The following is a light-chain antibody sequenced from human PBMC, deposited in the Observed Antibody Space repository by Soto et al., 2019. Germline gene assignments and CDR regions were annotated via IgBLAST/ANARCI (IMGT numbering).Light chain of an antibody. CDR1: XXNIGADYD. J-gene: IGLJ2*01. CDR2: GNT. V-gene: IGLV1-40*01. CDR3: LSFDSSLSVV. Sequence: QAVLTQPPSVSGAPGQRVTXXXTGXXXNIGADYDVHCYQHLPGRAPKLLNYGNTNRPSGVPDRFSGSKSGTSASLAITGLQAEDEADYYCLSFDSSLSVVFGGGTKLTVL.